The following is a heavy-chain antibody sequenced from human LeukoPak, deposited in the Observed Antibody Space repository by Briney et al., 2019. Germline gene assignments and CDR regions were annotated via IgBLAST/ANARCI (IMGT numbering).Heavy chain of an antibody. V-gene: IGHV5-51*01. Sequence: GESLKISCKGSGYISTTYWIGWVRQMPGKGLEWMGIIYPGDSDTRYSPSFQGQVTISADKSISTAYLQWSSLKASDTAMYYCARQVVPAAFNWFDPWGQGTLVTVSS. CDR1: GYISTTYW. CDR3: ARQVVPAAFNWFDP. D-gene: IGHD2-2*01. J-gene: IGHJ5*02. CDR2: IYPGDSDT.